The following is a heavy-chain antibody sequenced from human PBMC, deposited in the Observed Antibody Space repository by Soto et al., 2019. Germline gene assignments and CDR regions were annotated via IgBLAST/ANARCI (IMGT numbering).Heavy chain of an antibody. J-gene: IGHJ4*02. CDR1: GFTLSSYV. CDR2: ISGSGGST. CDR3: SRATTLRYFAY. V-gene: IGHV3-23*01. D-gene: IGHD4-17*01. Sequence: EVQLLESGGGLVQPGGSLRLSCAASGFTLSSYVMSWVRQAPGKGLEWVSAISGSGGSTYYADSVKGRFTISRDNSKNTLYLEMNSLRAEDTGVYYWSRATTLRYFAYWGQGTLVTVSS.